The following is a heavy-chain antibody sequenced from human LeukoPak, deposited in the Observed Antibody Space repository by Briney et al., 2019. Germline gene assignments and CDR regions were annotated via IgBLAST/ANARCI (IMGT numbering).Heavy chain of an antibody. D-gene: IGHD2-2*02. V-gene: IGHV4-59*01. CDR1: GGSISSYY. J-gene: IGHJ6*02. CDR3: ARGRDCSSTSCYSGYYYYGMDV. CDR2: IYYSGST. Sequence: SETLSLTCTVSGGSISSYYWSWIRQPPGKGLEWIGYIYYSGSTNYNPSLKSRVTISVDTSKNQFSLKLSSVTAADTAVYYCARGRDCSSTSCYSGYYYYGMDVWGQGTTVTVSS.